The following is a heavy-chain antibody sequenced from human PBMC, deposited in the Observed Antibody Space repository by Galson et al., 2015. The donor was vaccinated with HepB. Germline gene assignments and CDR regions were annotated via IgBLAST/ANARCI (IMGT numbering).Heavy chain of an antibody. J-gene: IGHJ4*02. CDR2: IGTAGDT. CDR3: ARGGSGPTPDFDY. Sequence: SLRLSCAASGFTFSSYDMHWVRQATGKGLEWVSAIGTAGDTYYPGSVKGRFTISRENAKNSLYLQMNSLRAGDTAVYYCARGGSGPTPDFDYWGQGTLVTVSS. V-gene: IGHV3-13*01. D-gene: IGHD3-10*01. CDR1: GFTFSSYD.